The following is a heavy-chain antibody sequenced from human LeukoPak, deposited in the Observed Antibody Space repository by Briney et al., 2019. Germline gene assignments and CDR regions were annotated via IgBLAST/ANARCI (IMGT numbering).Heavy chain of an antibody. CDR3: AKVSHMLRGVFGTPFDY. J-gene: IGHJ4*02. Sequence: GGSLRLSCAASGFTFSSYAMSWVRQAPGKGLEWVSAISGSGGSTYYADSVKGRFTISRDNSKTTLYLQMHSLRAEATAVYYCAKVSHMLRGVFGTPFDYWGQGTLVTVSS. D-gene: IGHD3-10*01. CDR2: ISGSGGST. CDR1: GFTFSSYA. V-gene: IGHV3-23*01.